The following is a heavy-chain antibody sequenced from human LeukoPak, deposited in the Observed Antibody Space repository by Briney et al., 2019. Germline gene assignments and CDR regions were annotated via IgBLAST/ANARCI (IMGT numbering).Heavy chain of an antibody. CDR2: ISSSSSLL. CDR1: GFTFSSYS. Sequence: GGSLRLSCAASGFTFSSYSMNWVRQAPGKGLEWVSAISSSSSLLSYADSVKGRFIISRDNAKNSLYLQMNGLRAEDTAVYFCARDGGYSINWYLDYWGQGTLVTVSS. CDR3: ARDGGYSINWYLDY. V-gene: IGHV3-21*01. J-gene: IGHJ4*02. D-gene: IGHD6-13*01.